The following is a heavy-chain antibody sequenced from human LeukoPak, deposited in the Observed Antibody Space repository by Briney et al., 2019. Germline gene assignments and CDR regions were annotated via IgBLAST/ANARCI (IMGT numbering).Heavy chain of an antibody. V-gene: IGHV4-4*07. J-gene: IGHJ6*02. CDR3: AESTGSYYYGMDV. D-gene: IGHD2-15*01. CDR1: GGSISSYY. Sequence: SETLSLTCTVSGGSISSYYWSWIRQPAGKGLEGIGRTYTSGSTNYNPSLKSRVTMSVDTSKNQFSLKLSSVTAADTAVYYCAESTGSYYYGMDVWGQGTTVTVSS. CDR2: TYTSGST.